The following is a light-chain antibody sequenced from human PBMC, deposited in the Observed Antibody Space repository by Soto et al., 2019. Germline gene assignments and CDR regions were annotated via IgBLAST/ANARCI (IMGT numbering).Light chain of an antibody. CDR2: GNI. J-gene: IGLJ2*01. V-gene: IGLV1-40*01. CDR1: SSNIGAGYD. Sequence: QLVLTQPPSVSGAPGQRVTISCTGSSSNIGAGYDVHWYQQLPGTAPKLLIYGNINRPSGVPDRFSGSKSGTSASLAITGLQAEDEADYYCQSYDSSLSGREVFGGGTQLTVL. CDR3: QSYDSSLSGREV.